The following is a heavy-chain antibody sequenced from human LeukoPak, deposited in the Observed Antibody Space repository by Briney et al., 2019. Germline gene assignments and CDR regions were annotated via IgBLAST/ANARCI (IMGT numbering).Heavy chain of an antibody. J-gene: IGHJ6*02. CDR2: ISWDGGST. CDR1: GVTFDDYT. V-gene: IGHV3-43*01. D-gene: IGHD2-2*01. CDR3: AKDDQAGMDV. Sequence: GGSLRLSCAAAGVTFDDYTMHLVRQAPGKGLEWVSLISWDGGSTYYADSVKGRFTISRDNSKNSLYLQMNSLRTEDTALYYCAKDDQAGMDVWGQGTTVTVSS.